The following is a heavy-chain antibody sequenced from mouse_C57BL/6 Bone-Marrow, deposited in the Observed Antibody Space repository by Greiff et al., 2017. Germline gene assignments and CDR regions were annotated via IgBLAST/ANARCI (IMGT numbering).Heavy chain of an antibody. J-gene: IGHJ2*01. V-gene: IGHV5-4*03. D-gene: IGHD1-1*01. CDR1: GFTFSSYA. Sequence: EVMLVESGGGLVKPGGSLKLSCAASGFTFSSYAMSWVRQTPEKRLEWVATISDGGSYTYYPDNVKGRFTISRDNAKNNLYLQMSHLESEDTAMYYCASEGDSSSFDDWGQGTTLTVSS. CDR3: ASEGDSSSFDD. CDR2: ISDGGSYT.